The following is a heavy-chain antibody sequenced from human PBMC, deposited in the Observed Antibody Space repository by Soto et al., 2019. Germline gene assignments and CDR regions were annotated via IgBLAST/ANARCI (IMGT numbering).Heavy chain of an antibody. Sequence: QVQLVQSGAEVKKPGSSVKVSCKASGGTFSSYAISWVRQAPGQGLEWMGGIIPIFGTANYAQKFQGRVTITADESTSTAYMELSSLRSEDTAVYYGVFDDVGHEDWLDPWGQGTLVTVSS. J-gene: IGHJ5*02. CDR1: GGTFSSYA. D-gene: IGHD3-9*01. CDR3: VFDDVGHEDWLDP. CDR2: IIPIFGTA. V-gene: IGHV1-69*01.